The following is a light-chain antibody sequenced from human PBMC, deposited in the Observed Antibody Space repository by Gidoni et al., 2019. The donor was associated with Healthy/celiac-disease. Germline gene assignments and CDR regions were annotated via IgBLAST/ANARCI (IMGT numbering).Light chain of an antibody. CDR1: SSNIGAGYD. V-gene: IGLV1-40*01. Sequence: QSVLTQPPSVSGAPGQRVTISCTGSSSNIGAGYDVHWYQQLPGTAPKLLIYGNSNRPSGVPDRFSVSKSGTSASLAITVLQAEDEADYYCQSYDSSLSGSWVFGGWTKLSVL. CDR2: GNS. J-gene: IGLJ3*02. CDR3: QSYDSSLSGSWV.